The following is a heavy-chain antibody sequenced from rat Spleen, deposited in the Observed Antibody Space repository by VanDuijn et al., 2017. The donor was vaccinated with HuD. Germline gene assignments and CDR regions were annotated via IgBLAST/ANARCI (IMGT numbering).Heavy chain of an antibody. CDR2: IWTGGST. Sequence: QVQLKESGPGLVQPSETLSLTCNVSGFSVTSYSVSWVRQPSGKGLEWMGVIWTGGSTTYNSLLKSRLSISRDTSKSQVFLKTNRLQTEDTAPYYCARDGGELGYWGQGVMVTVSS. CDR1: GFSVTSYS. CDR3: ARDGGELGY. V-gene: IGHV2-30*01. D-gene: IGHD4-3*01. J-gene: IGHJ2*01.